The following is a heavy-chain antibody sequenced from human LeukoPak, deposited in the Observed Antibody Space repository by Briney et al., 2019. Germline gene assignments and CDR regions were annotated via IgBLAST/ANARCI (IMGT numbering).Heavy chain of an antibody. CDR3: AKDHNRYSSSGTAFDI. V-gene: IGHV3-30*02. CDR1: GFTFSSYG. CDR2: IRYDGSNK. D-gene: IGHD6-13*01. Sequence: GGSLRLSCAASGFTFSSYGMHWVRQAPGKGLEWVAFIRYDGSNKYYADSVKGRFTISRDNSKNTPYLQMNSLRAEDTAVYYCAKDHNRYSSSGTAFDIWGQGTMVTVSS. J-gene: IGHJ3*02.